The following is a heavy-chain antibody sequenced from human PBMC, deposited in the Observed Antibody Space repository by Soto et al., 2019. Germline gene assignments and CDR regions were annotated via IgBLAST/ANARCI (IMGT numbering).Heavy chain of an antibody. CDR2: ISAYNGNT. V-gene: IGHV1-18*01. Sequence: QVQLVQSGAEVKKPGASVKVSCKASGYTFTSYGISWVRQAPGQGLEWMGWISAYNGNTNYAQKLHGRVTMTTDTSTSTAYMELRSLRSDDTAVYYCARGVADRGYYYYYGMDVWGQGTTVTVSS. D-gene: IGHD6-19*01. J-gene: IGHJ6*02. CDR3: ARGVADRGYYYYYGMDV. CDR1: GYTFTSYG.